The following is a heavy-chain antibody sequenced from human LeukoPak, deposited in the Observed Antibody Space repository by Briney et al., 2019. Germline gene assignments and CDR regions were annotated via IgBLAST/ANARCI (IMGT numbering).Heavy chain of an antibody. J-gene: IGHJ3*02. Sequence: SETLSLTCTVSGGSISSYYWSWTRQPAGKGLEWIGRIYTSGSTNYNPSLKSRVTMSVDTSKNQFSLKLSSVTAADTAVYYCARGPPMVRGVIITRRAFDIWGQGTMVTVSS. CDR1: GGSISSYY. D-gene: IGHD3-10*01. CDR3: ARGPPMVRGVIITRRAFDI. V-gene: IGHV4-4*07. CDR2: IYTSGST.